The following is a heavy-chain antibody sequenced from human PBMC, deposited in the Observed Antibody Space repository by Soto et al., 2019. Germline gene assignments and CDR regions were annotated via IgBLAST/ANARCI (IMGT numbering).Heavy chain of an antibody. CDR2: ISGSGGST. J-gene: IGHJ6*02. CDR3: AKDGGRLPGSLLVV. CDR1: GFTFSSYA. Sequence: PGGSLRLSCAASGFTFSSYAMSWVRQAPGKGLEWVSAISGSGGSTYYADSVKGRFTISRDNSKNTLYLQMNSLRAEDTAVYYCAKDGGRLPGSLLVVWGQGTTVTVSS. D-gene: IGHD3-16*01. V-gene: IGHV3-23*01.